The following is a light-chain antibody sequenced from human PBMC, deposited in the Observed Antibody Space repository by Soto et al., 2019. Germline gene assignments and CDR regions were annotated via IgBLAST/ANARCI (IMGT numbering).Light chain of an antibody. CDR2: ATS. J-gene: IGKJ2*03. Sequence: EIVLTQSPGTLSLSLGERATLSCRVSQSVSSNYLAWYQQKPGQAPRLLIYATSSRATGIPDRFSGSGSGTDFTLTISRLQPEDFAVYYCQQYGNSPRYSFGQGTRLEI. CDR1: QSVSSNY. V-gene: IGKV3-20*01. CDR3: QQYGNSPRYS.